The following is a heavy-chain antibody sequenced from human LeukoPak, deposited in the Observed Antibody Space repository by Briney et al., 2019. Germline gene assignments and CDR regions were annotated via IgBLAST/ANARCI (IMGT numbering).Heavy chain of an antibody. J-gene: IGHJ5*02. V-gene: IGHV3-30*01. CDR1: GFTFSSYA. CDR3: ATDAEWELLHWFDP. CDR2: ISYDGSNK. Sequence: GGSLRLSCAASGFTFSSYAMHWVRQAPGKGLEWVAVISYDGSNKYYADSVKGRFTISRDNSKHTLYLQMNSLRAEHTAVYYCATDAEWELLHWFDPWGQGTLVTVSS. D-gene: IGHD1-26*01.